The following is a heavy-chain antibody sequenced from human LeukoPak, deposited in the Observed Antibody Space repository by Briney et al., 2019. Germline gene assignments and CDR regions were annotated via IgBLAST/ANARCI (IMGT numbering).Heavy chain of an antibody. D-gene: IGHD2-8*01. CDR2: ISAYNGNT. CDR3: ARDRLCTNGVCYTAWFDP. V-gene: IGHV1-18*01. J-gene: IGHJ5*02. Sequence: GASVKVSCKASGYTFTNYGISWVRQAPGQGLEWMGWISAYNGNTNYAQKLQGRVTMTTDTSTSTAYMELRSLRSDDTAVYYCARDRLCTNGVCYTAWFDPWGQGTLVTVSS. CDR1: GYTFTNYG.